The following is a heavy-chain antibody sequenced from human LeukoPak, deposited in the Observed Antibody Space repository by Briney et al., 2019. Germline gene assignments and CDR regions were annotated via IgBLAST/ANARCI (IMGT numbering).Heavy chain of an antibody. CDR2: ISGSGGIT. CDR1: GFTFYKSG. CDR3: AIEQWELKY. D-gene: IGHD1-26*01. Sequence: QPGGSLRLSCAASGFTFYKSGMGWVRQAPGKGLEWVPAISGSGGITYYADSVKGRFTISRDESKNTPYLQMNSLKAEDTAVYYCAIEQWELKYWGQGTLVTVSS. J-gene: IGHJ4*02. V-gene: IGHV3-23*01.